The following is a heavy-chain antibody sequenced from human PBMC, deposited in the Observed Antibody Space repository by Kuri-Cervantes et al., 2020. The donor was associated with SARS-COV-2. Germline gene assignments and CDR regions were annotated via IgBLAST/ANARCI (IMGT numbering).Heavy chain of an antibody. CDR2: ISSSSSYI. D-gene: IGHD6-13*01. CDR1: GFTFSSYS. CDR3: ARDVAAGRAYYYYMDV. J-gene: IGHJ6*03. Sequence: GGSLRLSCAASGFTFSSYSMNWVRQAPGKGLEWVSSISSSSSYIYYADSVKGRFTISRDNAKNSLYLQMNSLRAEDTAVHYCARDVAAGRAYYYYMDVWGKGTTVTVSS. V-gene: IGHV3-21*01.